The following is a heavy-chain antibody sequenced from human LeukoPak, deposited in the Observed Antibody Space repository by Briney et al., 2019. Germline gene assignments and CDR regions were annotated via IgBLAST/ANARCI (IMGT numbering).Heavy chain of an antibody. Sequence: ATVEVSCKASGYTFTSYYMHWVRQAPGQGLEWMGIINPSGGSTSYAQKFQGRVTMTRDTSTSTVYMELSSLRSEDTAVYYCARDHGHDSSGYHNWFDPWGQGTLVTVSS. D-gene: IGHD3-22*01. CDR3: ARDHGHDSSGYHNWFDP. V-gene: IGHV1-46*01. CDR1: GYTFTSYY. J-gene: IGHJ5*02. CDR2: INPSGGST.